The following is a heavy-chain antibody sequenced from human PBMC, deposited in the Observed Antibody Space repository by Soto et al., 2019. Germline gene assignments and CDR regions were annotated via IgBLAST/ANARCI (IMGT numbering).Heavy chain of an antibody. CDR1: GFTFSSYA. CDR3: PNDEGHSVVGSGYPYFEY. CDR2: ISGSGGST. Sequence: GVSRRLSGSAAGFTFSSYAMSWVRRAPGKGLEWASAISGSGGSTYYADSVKCRFTSCRDNCKNTLYLQMNSLRAEDTAVYYCPNDEGHSVVGSGYPYFEYCSQGTLVTVAS. D-gene: IGHD3-22*01. V-gene: IGHV3-23*01. J-gene: IGHJ4*02.